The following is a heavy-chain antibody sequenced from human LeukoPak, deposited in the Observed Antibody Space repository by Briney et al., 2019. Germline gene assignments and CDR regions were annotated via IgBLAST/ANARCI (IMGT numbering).Heavy chain of an antibody. CDR3: AKVYDCGDNDWFDS. V-gene: IGHV3-30*02. CDR1: GFTFSSYG. J-gene: IGHJ5*01. D-gene: IGHD3-16*01. Sequence: GGSLRLSCGASGFTFSSYGMHWVRQAPGKGLEWVGFKDSDASNKTYAVSVKGRFTNSRDNSQNPLYLQMNSLRDEDTAVYYCAKVYDCGDNDWFDSWGQGKLVTVSS. CDR2: KDSDASNK.